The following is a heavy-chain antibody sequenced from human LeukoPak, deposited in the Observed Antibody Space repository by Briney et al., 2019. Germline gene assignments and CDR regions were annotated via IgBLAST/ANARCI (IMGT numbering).Heavy chain of an antibody. V-gene: IGHV3-7*01. J-gene: IGHJ4*02. CDR1: GFTFSSYW. Sequence: GGSLRLSCAASGFTFSSYWMSWVRQAPGKGLEWVANIKQDGSEKYYVDSVKGRFTISRDNVKNSLYLQMNSLRAEDTAVYYCARDSSSWHWANYFDYWGQGTLVTISS. D-gene: IGHD6-13*01. CDR2: IKQDGSEK. CDR3: ARDSSSWHWANYFDY.